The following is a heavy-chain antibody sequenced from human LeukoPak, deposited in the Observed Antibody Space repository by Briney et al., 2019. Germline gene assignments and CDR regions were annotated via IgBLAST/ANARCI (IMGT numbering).Heavy chain of an antibody. CDR3: ATREVRDEHYESRGHCALHM. V-gene: IGHV1-24*01. Sequence: ASVKVSCTVSGYTVADLAIHWVRQAPGKGLDWMGSFDPEDRQIVYAQNFQGRVTLTEDIYTDTAYMELSSLRSGDTAIYYCATREVRDEHYESRGHCALHMWGQWTRVTVSS. J-gene: IGHJ3*01. CDR2: FDPEDRQI. CDR1: GYTVADLA. D-gene: IGHD3-22*01.